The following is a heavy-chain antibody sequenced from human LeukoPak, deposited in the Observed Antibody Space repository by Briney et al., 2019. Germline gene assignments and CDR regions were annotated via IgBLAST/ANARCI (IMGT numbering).Heavy chain of an antibody. CDR1: GCTFTSYG. Sequence: ASVKVSCKASGCTFTSYGITWVRQAPGQGLEWMGWISAYNGNTNYAQKVQGRVTITTDTSTSTAYMELRSLRSDDTAVYYCARVSHYYGSEIEYWGQGTLVTVSS. CDR2: ISAYNGNT. J-gene: IGHJ4*02. CDR3: ARVSHYYGSEIEY. V-gene: IGHV1-18*01. D-gene: IGHD3-10*01.